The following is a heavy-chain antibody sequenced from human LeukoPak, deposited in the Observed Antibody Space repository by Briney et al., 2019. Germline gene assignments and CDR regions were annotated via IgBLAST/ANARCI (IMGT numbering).Heavy chain of an antibody. CDR3: ARVVRWLSYYFDY. J-gene: IGHJ4*02. Sequence: SETLSLTCAVYGGSFSGYYWSWVRQPPGKGLEWIGEIYHSGSTNYIPSLKSRVTISLDKSKNQFSLKLTSVTAADTAVYYCARVVRWLSYYFDYWGQGALVTVSS. V-gene: IGHV4-34*01. CDR2: IYHSGST. CDR1: GGSFSGYY. D-gene: IGHD3-16*02.